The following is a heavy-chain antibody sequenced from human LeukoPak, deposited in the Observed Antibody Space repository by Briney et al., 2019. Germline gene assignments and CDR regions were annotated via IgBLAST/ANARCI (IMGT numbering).Heavy chain of an antibody. CDR1: GGFFSGYY. V-gene: IGHV4-34*01. J-gene: IGHJ4*02. CDR3: ARWFGVADY. Sequence: PSETLSLTCAVYGGFFSGYYWSWIRQPPGKGLEWIGEINHSGSTNYNPSLKSRVTISVDTTKNQFSLKLGAVTAADTAVYYCARWFGVADYWGQETLVTVSS. D-gene: IGHD3-3*01. CDR2: INHSGST.